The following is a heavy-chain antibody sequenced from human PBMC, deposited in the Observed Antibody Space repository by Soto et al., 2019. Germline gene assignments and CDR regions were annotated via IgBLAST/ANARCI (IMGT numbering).Heavy chain of an antibody. CDR3: ARLRSVRYVDY. CDR2: IHYSGST. Sequence: QLQLQESGPGLVKSSETLSLTCTVSGGSISSSSYYWGWIRQPPGKGLEWIGNIHYSGSTYYNPSLKSRVTMSIDTSKNQFSLKLTSVTAADTAVFYCARLRSVRYVDYWGQGALVTVSS. CDR1: GGSISSSSYY. V-gene: IGHV4-39*01. J-gene: IGHJ4*02. D-gene: IGHD1-26*01.